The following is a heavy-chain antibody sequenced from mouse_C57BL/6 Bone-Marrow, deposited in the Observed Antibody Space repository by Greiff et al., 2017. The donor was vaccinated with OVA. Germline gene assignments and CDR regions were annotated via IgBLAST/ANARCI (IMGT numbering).Heavy chain of an antibody. CDR2: IDPEDGDT. V-gene: IGHV14-1*01. J-gene: IGHJ3*01. CDR1: GFNIKDYY. Sequence: VRLQQSGAELVRPGASVKLSCTASGFNIKDYYMHWVKQRPEQGLEWIGRIDPEDGDTEYAPKFQGKATMTADTSSNTAYLQLSSLTSEDTAVYYCTTYGYDRAWFAYWGQGTLVTVSA. D-gene: IGHD2-2*01. CDR3: TTYGYDRAWFAY.